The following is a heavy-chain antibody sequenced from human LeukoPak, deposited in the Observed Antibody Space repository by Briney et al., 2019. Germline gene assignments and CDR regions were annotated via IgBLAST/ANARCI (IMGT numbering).Heavy chain of an antibody. D-gene: IGHD3-3*01. J-gene: IGHJ5*02. CDR1: GDSISRYY. CDR2: ISDSGST. CDR3: ARGRLLEWFDS. Sequence: SETLSLTCTVSGDSISRYYWSWIRQPPGKRLEWIGCISDSGSTNYNPSLKSRVTISVDTYKSQFSLKLSSVTAADTAVYYCARGRLLEWFDSWGQGTLVSVSS. V-gene: IGHV4-59*01.